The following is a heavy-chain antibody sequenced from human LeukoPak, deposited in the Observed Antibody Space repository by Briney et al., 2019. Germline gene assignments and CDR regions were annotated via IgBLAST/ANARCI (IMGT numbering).Heavy chain of an antibody. D-gene: IGHD3-10*01. V-gene: IGHV4-59*08. J-gene: IGHJ4*02. CDR2: IYYSGST. CDR3: ARASRGAEFDY. Sequence: SETLSLTCTVSGGSISSYYWSWIRQPPGKGLEWIGYIYYSGSTNYNPSLKSRVTISGDTSKNQFSLKLSSVTAADTAVYYCARASRGAEFDYWGQGTLVTVSS. CDR1: GGSISSYY.